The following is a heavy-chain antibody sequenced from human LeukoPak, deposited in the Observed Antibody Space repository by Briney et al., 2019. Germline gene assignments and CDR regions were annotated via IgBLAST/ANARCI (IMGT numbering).Heavy chain of an antibody. CDR3: AREIRRSGPNGRLDY. J-gene: IGHJ4*02. CDR2: IKQDGSEK. Sequence: AGSLRLSCAASGFTPSSYWMSWVRQAPGKGLEWVANIKQDGSEKYYVDSVKGRFTISRDNAKNSLYLQKNSRRAEDTAVYYCAREIRRSGPNGRLDYWGQGTLVTVSS. D-gene: IGHD3-3*01. CDR1: GFTPSSYW. V-gene: IGHV3-7*03.